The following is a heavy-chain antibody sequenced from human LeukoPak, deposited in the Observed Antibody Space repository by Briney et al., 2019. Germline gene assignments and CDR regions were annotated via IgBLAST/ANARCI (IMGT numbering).Heavy chain of an antibody. V-gene: IGHV3-30*02. D-gene: IGHD3-3*01. CDR2: IRYDGSNK. J-gene: IGHJ4*02. Sequence: GGSLRLSCAASGFTFSSYGMHWVRQAPGKGLEWVAFIRYDGSNKYYADSVKGRFTISRDNSKNTLYLQMNSLRAEDTAVYYCGREAKESRGFGYWGQGTLVTGSS. CDR3: GREAKESRGFGY. CDR1: GFTFSSYG.